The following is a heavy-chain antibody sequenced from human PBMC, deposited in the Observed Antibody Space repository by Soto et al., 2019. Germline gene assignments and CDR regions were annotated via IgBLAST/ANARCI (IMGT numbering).Heavy chain of an antibody. D-gene: IGHD4-17*01. CDR1: GYTFTSYG. V-gene: IGHV1-18*01. Sequence: ASVKVSCKASGYTFTSYGISWVRQAPGQGLEWMGWISAYNGNTNYAQKLQGRVTMTTDTSTSTAYMELRSLRSDDTAVYYCERSHDYGDYSAYWGQGTLVNVSS. CDR2: ISAYNGNT. CDR3: ERSHDYGDYSAY. J-gene: IGHJ4*02.